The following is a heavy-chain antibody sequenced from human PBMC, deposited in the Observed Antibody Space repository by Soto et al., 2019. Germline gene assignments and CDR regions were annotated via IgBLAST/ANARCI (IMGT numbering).Heavy chain of an antibody. Sequence: SETLSLTXTVSGGSVSGASYYWSWIRQPPGKTLEWIGYIYYRGNTNYNPSLKSRVTISIDTPKNQFSLQLSSVTAADTAVYYCARDVSSSSPWFDPWGPGTLVTVSS. CDR3: ARDVSSSSPWFDP. D-gene: IGHD6-13*01. CDR2: IYYRGNT. CDR1: GGSVSGASYY. V-gene: IGHV4-61*01. J-gene: IGHJ5*02.